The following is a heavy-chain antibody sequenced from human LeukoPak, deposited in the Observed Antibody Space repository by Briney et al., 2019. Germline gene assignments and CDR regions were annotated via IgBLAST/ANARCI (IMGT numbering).Heavy chain of an antibody. V-gene: IGHV1-18*01. CDR1: GYSFISSG. Sequence: GASVKVSCKASGYSFISSGITWVRQAPGQGLEWMGWISANNGHTEYAQNLEGRVSMTTETSTSTAYMELTSPRSDDTGVYYCARDFGYGYGPVDYWGQGTLVTVSS. CDR2: ISANNGHT. D-gene: IGHD5-18*01. J-gene: IGHJ4*02. CDR3: ARDFGYGYGPVDY.